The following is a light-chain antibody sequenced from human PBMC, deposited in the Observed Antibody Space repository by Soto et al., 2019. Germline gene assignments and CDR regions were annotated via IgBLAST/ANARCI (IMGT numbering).Light chain of an antibody. J-gene: IGLJ3*02. V-gene: IGLV1-36*01. Sequence: QSVLTQPPSVSEAPRQRVTISCSGSSSNIGNNAVNWYQQLPGKAPKLLIYYDDLLPSGVSDRFSGSKSGTSASLAISGLQSEDEADYYCSSYATNNTPVWVFGGGTKLTVL. CDR1: SSNIGNNA. CDR2: YDD. CDR3: SSYATNNTPVWV.